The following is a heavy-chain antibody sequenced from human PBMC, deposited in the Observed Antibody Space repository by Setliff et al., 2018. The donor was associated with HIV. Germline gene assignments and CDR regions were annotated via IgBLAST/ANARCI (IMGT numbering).Heavy chain of an antibody. CDR3: GRTMTYQHPRMDV. D-gene: IGHD2-2*01. V-gene: IGHV4-59*11. CDR2: IYYSGTT. J-gene: IGHJ6*02. CDR1: GVSISSHY. Sequence: SETLSLTCTVSGVSISSHYWSWIRQPPGKGLVWLAYIYYSGTTSYNPSLKSRVTISVDTSKNQFSLKLSSVTAADTALYYCGRTMTYQHPRMDVWGHGTSVTVSS.